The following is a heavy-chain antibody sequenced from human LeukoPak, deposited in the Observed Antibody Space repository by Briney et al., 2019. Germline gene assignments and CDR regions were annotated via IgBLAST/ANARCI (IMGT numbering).Heavy chain of an antibody. Sequence: SETLSLTCTVSGGSISSGGHYWYWIRQHPGKGLEWIGYIYHSGSTYYNPSLKSRVTISVDTSKNQFSLKLSSVTAADTAVYYCARERAAAVDYWGQGTLVTVSS. CDR2: IYHSGST. CDR1: GGSISSGGHY. J-gene: IGHJ4*02. CDR3: ARERAAAVDY. D-gene: IGHD6-25*01. V-gene: IGHV4-31*03.